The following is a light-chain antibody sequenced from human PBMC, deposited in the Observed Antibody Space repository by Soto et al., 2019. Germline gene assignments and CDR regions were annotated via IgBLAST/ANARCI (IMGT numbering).Light chain of an antibody. V-gene: IGKV4-1*01. J-gene: IGKJ2*01. CDR2: WAS. CDR1: QSVLYSSNNKNY. CDR3: QQYYGTPYT. Sequence: DIVMTQFPDSLAVSLGERATINCKSSQSVLYSSNNKNYLAWYQQKPGQPPKLLIYWASTRESGVPDRFSGSGSGTDFTLTISSLQAEDVAVYYCQQYYGTPYTFGQGTNLEIK.